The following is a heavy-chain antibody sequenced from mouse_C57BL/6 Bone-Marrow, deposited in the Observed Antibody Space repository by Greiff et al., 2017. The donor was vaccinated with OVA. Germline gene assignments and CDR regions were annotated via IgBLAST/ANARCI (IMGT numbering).Heavy chain of an antibody. CDR2: IDPSDSET. J-gene: IGHJ2*01. CDR3: ARFSYDYDGGDFDY. Sequence: VQLQQPGAELVRPGSSVKLSCKASGYTFTSYWMHWVKQRPIQGLEWIGNIDPSDSETHYNQKFKDKATLTVDKSSSTAYMQLSSLTSEDSAVYYCARFSYDYDGGDFDYWGQGTTLTVSS. CDR1: GYTFTSYW. V-gene: IGHV1-52*01. D-gene: IGHD2-4*01.